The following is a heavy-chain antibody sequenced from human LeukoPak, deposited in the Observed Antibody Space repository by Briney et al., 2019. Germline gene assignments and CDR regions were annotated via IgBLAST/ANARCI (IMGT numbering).Heavy chain of an antibody. CDR2: VYYSGSI. CDR3: VIEGLYESGGHYCGGYFEY. CDR1: GGSISSSSFY. Sequence: SETLSLTCTVSGGSISSSSFYWGWIRQTPGKGLEWIGSVYYSGSIYYNPSLESRVTLSADTSKNRFSLRLSSVTAADTPVYYCVIEGLYESGGHYCGGYFEYWGQGTLVTVSS. J-gene: IGHJ4*02. V-gene: IGHV4-39*02. D-gene: IGHD3-22*01.